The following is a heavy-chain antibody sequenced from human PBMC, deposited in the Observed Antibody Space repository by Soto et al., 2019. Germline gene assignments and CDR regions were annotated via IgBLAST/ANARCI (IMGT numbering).Heavy chain of an antibody. CDR3: AKDPRTNLLRYFDWLLPGDLSCMDV. CDR2: ITGSGGST. CDR1: GFTFSTYA. V-gene: IGHV3-23*01. Sequence: GSLRLSCAASGFTFSTYAMIWVRQAPGKGLEWVSVITGSGGSTYYADSVKGRITISRDTPTHPLFLQKNSLRAEDTAVYYCAKDPRTNLLRYFDWLLPGDLSCMDVWGQGTTVTVSS. D-gene: IGHD3-9*01. J-gene: IGHJ6*02.